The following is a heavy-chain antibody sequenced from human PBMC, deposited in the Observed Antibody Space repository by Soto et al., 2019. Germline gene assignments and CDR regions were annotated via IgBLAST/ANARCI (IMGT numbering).Heavy chain of an antibody. Sequence: GSLRLSCAASGFTFSDHYMDWVRQAPGKGLEWVGRIRKKANSYTTEHAASVKGRFIISRDDSRNSLYLQMNSLKIEDTAVYYCAKDRPSGSRPYYYGMDVWGQGTTVTVSS. J-gene: IGHJ6*02. CDR3: AKDRPSGSRPYYYGMDV. D-gene: IGHD1-26*01. CDR2: IRKKANSYTT. CDR1: GFTFSDHY. V-gene: IGHV3-72*01.